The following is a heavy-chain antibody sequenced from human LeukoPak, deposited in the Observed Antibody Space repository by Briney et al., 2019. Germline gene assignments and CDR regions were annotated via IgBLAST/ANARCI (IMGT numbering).Heavy chain of an antibody. J-gene: IGHJ4*02. Sequence: SETLSLTCTVSGGSISSYYWSWIRQPPGKGLEWIGYIYYSGSTNYNPSLKSRVTISVDTSKNQFSLKLSSVTAADTAVHYCARDPGSSWYRFDYWGQGTLVTVSS. V-gene: IGHV4-59*01. CDR2: IYYSGST. CDR1: GGSISSYY. D-gene: IGHD6-13*01. CDR3: ARDPGSSWYRFDY.